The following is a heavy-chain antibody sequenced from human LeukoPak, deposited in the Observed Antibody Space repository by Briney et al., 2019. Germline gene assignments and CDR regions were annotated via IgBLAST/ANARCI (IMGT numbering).Heavy chain of an antibody. CDR1: GYTFTSYD. CDR3: ARRDYYDSSGYYVWYFDY. V-gene: IGHV1-8*01. CDR2: MNPNSGNT. D-gene: IGHD3-22*01. Sequence: AASVKVSCKASGYTFTSYDINWVRQATGQGLEWMGWMNPNSGNTGYAQKFQGRVTMTRNTSISTAYMELSSLRSEDTAVYYCARRDYYDSSGYYVWYFDYWGQGTLVTVSS. J-gene: IGHJ4*02.